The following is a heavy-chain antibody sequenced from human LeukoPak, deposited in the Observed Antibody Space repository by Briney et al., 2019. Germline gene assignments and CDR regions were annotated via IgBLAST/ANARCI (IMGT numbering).Heavy chain of an antibody. CDR1: GYTLTELS. D-gene: IGHD3-10*01. CDR2: FDPEDGET. Sequence: ASVKVSCKVSGYTLTELSMHWVRQAPGKGLEWMGGFDPEDGETIYAQKFQGRVTMTEDTSTDTAYMELSSLRSEDTAVYYCATAWMVRGVFDYWGQGTLVTVFS. CDR3: ATAWMVRGVFDY. V-gene: IGHV1-24*01. J-gene: IGHJ4*02.